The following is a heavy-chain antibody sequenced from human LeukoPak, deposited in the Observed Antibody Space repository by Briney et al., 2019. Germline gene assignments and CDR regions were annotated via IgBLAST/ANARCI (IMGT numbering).Heavy chain of an antibody. D-gene: IGHD2-2*01. CDR3: ARGARYCSSTSCQPSDWFDP. J-gene: IGHJ5*02. CDR2: INPNSGGT. Sequence: ASVKVSCKASGYTFTGYYMHWVRQAPGQGLEWMGWINPNSGGTNYAQKFQGRVTMTRDTSISTAYMKLSRLRSDDTAVYYCARGARYCSSTSCQPSDWFDPWGQGTLVTVSS. CDR1: GYTFTGYY. V-gene: IGHV1-2*02.